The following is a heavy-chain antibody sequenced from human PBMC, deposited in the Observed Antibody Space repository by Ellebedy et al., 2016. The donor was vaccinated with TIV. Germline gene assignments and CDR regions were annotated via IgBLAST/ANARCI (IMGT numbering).Heavy chain of an antibody. V-gene: IGHV1-18*04. J-gene: IGHJ4*02. CDR1: GYTFTSYG. Sequence: ASVKVSXKTEGYTFTSYGITWVRQAPGQGLEWMGWINPYNRNTNYAQKIQGRVTMTTDKSTNTAFVELRNLKPADTAVYYCVRGGQNFFDHWGQGTLVTVS. CDR3: VRGGQNFFDH. D-gene: IGHD2/OR15-2a*01. CDR2: INPYNRNT.